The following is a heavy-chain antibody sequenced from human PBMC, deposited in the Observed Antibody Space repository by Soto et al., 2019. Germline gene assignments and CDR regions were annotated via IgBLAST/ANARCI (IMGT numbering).Heavy chain of an antibody. D-gene: IGHD2-21*01. J-gene: IGHJ4*02. CDR1: GYTFTTLA. V-gene: IGHV1-3*01. Sequence: QVQLVQSGAEVRRSGASVKVSCKASGYTFTTLAIHWVRQAPGQGLEWMGYIGAGNGYTKYSQNFQGRVTITRDTLASTAFMALSCLRPDDTAVYFCASHYCGPFCSADYWGKRTLITVSS. CDR3: ASHYCGPFCSADY. CDR2: IGAGNGYT.